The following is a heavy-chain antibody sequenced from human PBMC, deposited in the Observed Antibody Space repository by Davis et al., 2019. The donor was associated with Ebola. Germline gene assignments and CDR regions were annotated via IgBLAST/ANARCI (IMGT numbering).Heavy chain of an antibody. D-gene: IGHD1-1*01. CDR1: GYSFTSYW. CDR2: IYPGDSET. V-gene: IGHV5-51*01. CDR3: STVERGSLLGY. J-gene: IGHJ4*02. Sequence: GESLKISCNGSGYSFTSYWIAWVRQMPGKGLECMGIIYPGDSETRYSPSFQGQVTISADKSISTAYLQWSNLKASDTAMYYCSTVERGSLLGYWGQGTLVTVSS.